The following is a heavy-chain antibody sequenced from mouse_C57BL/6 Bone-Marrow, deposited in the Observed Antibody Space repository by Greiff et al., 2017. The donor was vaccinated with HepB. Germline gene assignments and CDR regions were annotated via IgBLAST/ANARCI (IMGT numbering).Heavy chain of an antibody. CDR2: INPYNGDT. J-gene: IGHJ4*01. CDR3: ARRMGLLWLRRGAMDY. CDR1: GYSFTGYF. D-gene: IGHD2-2*01. V-gene: IGHV1-20*01. Sequence: EVQLQQSGPELVKPGDSVKISCKASGYSFTGYFMNWVMQSHGKSLEWIGRINPYNGDTFYNQKFKGKATLTVDKSSSTAHMELRSLTSEDSAVYYCARRMGLLWLRRGAMDYGGQGTSVTVSS.